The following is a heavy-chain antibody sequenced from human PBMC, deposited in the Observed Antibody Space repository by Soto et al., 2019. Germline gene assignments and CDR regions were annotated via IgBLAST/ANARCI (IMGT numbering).Heavy chain of an antibody. CDR3: GRGQVVADKH. V-gene: IGHV4-39*07. Sequence: SETLSLTCTVSGGSISSSSYYGGWIRQPPGKGLERIGSIYYSGSTYYNPSLKSRVTISVDTSKNQFSLKLSSVTAADTAVYYCGRGQVVADKHWGQGTLVTVPS. D-gene: IGHD2-15*01. J-gene: IGHJ4*02. CDR2: IYYSGST. CDR1: GGSISSSSYY.